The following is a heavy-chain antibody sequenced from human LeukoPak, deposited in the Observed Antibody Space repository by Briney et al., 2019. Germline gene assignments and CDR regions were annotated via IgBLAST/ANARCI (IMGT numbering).Heavy chain of an antibody. Sequence: ASVKVSCKASGYTFTDYFIHWVRQAPGQGLEWMGIISPNGGTTNYAQKFQDRVTMTRDTSTSTVYMELSSLRSEDTAVYYCARGYCTNGVCRTFDIWGQGTLVTVFS. CDR3: ARGYCTNGVCRTFDI. J-gene: IGHJ4*02. D-gene: IGHD2-8*01. CDR1: GYTFTDYF. V-gene: IGHV1-46*01. CDR2: ISPNGGTT.